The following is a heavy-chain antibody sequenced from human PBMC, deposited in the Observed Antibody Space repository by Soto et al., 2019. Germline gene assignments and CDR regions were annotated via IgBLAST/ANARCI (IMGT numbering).Heavy chain of an antibody. CDR1: GFTFDDYA. CDR2: ISWNSGSI. CDR3: AKDNVRQWLVRLDY. Sequence: EVQLVESGGGLVQPGRSLRLSCAASGFTFDDYAMHWVRQAPGKGLEWVSGISWNSGSIGYADSVKGRFTISRDNAKKSLYLQMNSLRAEDTALYYCAKDNVRQWLVRLDYWGQGTLVTVSS. D-gene: IGHD6-19*01. J-gene: IGHJ4*02. V-gene: IGHV3-9*01.